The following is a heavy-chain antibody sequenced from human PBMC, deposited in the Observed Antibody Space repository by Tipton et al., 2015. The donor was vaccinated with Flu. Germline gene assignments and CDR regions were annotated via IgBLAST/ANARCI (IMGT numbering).Heavy chain of an antibody. Sequence: SLRLSCAASRFTFSNYGMHWVRQAPGKGLEWVAVIWYDGSNKYYADSVKGRFTISRDNSKNTLYLQMNILRAEDTAVYYCVRDGTDDNAFDIWGQGTMVTVSS. CDR3: VRDGTDDNAFDI. CDR1: RFTFSNYG. D-gene: IGHD3-22*01. J-gene: IGHJ3*02. CDR2: IWYDGSNK. V-gene: IGHV3-33*01.